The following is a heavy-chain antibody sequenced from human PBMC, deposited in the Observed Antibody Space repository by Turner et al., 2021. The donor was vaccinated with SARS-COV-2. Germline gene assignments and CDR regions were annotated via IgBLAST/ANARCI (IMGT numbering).Heavy chain of an antibody. CDR1: GFTFSSYD. V-gene: IGHV3-48*03. CDR2: ISGSGSTI. CDR3: ARGRSWNY. J-gene: IGHJ4*02. Sequence: EVQLVESGGVLVQPGGSLRLSCAASGFTFSSYDMNWVRQAPVKGLEWVSYISGSGSTIYYGDSMKGRVAVSRDNAKNSLYLQVNSLRVEDTAVYYCARGRSWNYWGQGTLITVSS. D-gene: IGHD1-26*01.